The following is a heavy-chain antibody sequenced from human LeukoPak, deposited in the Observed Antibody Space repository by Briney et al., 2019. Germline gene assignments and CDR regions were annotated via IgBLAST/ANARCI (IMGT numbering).Heavy chain of an antibody. CDR1: GFTFDDYA. CDR2: ISYDGSNK. CDR3: ARGEPFTLYRWFGDPIA. D-gene: IGHD3-10*01. V-gene: IGHV3-30-3*01. J-gene: IGHJ4*02. Sequence: GRSLRLSCAASGFTFDDYAMHWVRQAPGKGLEWVAAISYDGSNKYYADSVKGRFTISRDNSKNTLYLQMNSLRAEDTAVYYCARGEPFTLYRWFGDPIAWGQGTLVTVSS.